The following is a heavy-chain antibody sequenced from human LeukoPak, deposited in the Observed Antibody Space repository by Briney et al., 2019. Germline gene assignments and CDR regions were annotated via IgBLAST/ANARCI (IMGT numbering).Heavy chain of an antibody. CDR1: GFTFTAYY. CDR3: ARGRDSSGYEYYFDY. CDR2: INPNRGGT. Sequence: SVKVSCKASGFTFTAYYMHWVRQAPGQRLEWMGWINPNRGGTNYAQNFQGRVIMTWDTSISTASMELSRLRSDDTAVYYCARGRDSSGYEYYFDYWGQGTLVTVSS. J-gene: IGHJ4*02. D-gene: IGHD3-22*01. V-gene: IGHV1-2*02.